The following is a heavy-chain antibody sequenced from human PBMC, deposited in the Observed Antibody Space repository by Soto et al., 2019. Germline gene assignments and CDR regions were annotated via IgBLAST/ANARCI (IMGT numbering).Heavy chain of an antibody. Sequence: ASVKVSCKASGYTFTSYDINWVRQATGQGLEWMGWMNPNSGNTGYAQKFQGRVTMTRNTSISTAYMELSSLRSEDTAVYYCARDLAPIAARPSYYYYGMDVWGQGTTVTVS. CDR3: ARDLAPIAARPSYYYYGMDV. D-gene: IGHD6-6*01. CDR2: MNPNSGNT. CDR1: GYTFTSYD. J-gene: IGHJ6*02. V-gene: IGHV1-8*01.